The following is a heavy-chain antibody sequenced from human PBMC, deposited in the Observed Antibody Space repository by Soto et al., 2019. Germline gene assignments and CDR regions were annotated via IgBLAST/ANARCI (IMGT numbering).Heavy chain of an antibody. CDR3: ARDFYDFWSGYYYYYDMDV. Sequence: GGSLRLSCAASGFTFSSYWMHWVRQAPGKGLVWVSRINSDGSSTSYADSVKGRFTISRDNAKNTLYLQMNSLRAEDTAVYYCARDFYDFWSGYYYYYDMDVWGQGTTVTVSS. CDR1: GFTFSSYW. V-gene: IGHV3-74*01. J-gene: IGHJ6*02. D-gene: IGHD3-3*01. CDR2: INSDGSST.